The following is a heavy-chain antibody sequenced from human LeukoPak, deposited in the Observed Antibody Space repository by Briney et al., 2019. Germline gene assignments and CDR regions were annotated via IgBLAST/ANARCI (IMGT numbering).Heavy chain of an antibody. CDR2: IHSTGST. J-gene: IGHJ2*01. D-gene: IGHD1-1*01. V-gene: IGHV4-4*07. CDR3: ARGGTYPDTWYFDL. Sequence: SETLSLTCTVSGGSISSYFWSWIRQPAGKGLEWIGRIHSTGSTNYNPSPKSRVTLFIDAPEKHVSLKLTSVTAADTAVYYCARGGTYPDTWYFDLWGRGTLVTVSS. CDR1: GGSISSYF.